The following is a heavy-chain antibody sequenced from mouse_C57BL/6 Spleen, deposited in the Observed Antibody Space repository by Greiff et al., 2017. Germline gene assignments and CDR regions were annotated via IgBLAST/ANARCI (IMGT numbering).Heavy chain of an antibody. CDR3: TRDTSDY. CDR1: GFNFKDDY. D-gene: IGHD3-2*01. V-gene: IGHV14-4*01. J-gene: IGHJ2*01. Sequence: DVKLQESGAELVRPGASVKLSCTASGFNFKDDYMHWVEQRPEQGLEWIGWIDPENGDTEYASKFQGKATITADTASNTAYLQISSLTSEDTAVYYCTRDTSDYWGQGTPLTVSS. CDR2: IDPENGDT.